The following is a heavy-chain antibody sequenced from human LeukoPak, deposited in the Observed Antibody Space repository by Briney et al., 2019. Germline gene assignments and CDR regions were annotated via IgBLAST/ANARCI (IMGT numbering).Heavy chain of an antibody. CDR2: INPNSGGT. D-gene: IGHD3-3*01. CDR1: GYTFTAYY. J-gene: IGHJ5*02. Sequence: ASVKVSCKASGYTFTAYYIHWVRQAPGQGLEWMGWINPNSGGTSYAQKLQGRVTMTRDTSISTAYMELSRLRFDDTAVYYCARDLYDFWSGHPPGRFDPWGQGTLVTVSS. V-gene: IGHV1-2*02. CDR3: ARDLYDFWSGHPPGRFDP.